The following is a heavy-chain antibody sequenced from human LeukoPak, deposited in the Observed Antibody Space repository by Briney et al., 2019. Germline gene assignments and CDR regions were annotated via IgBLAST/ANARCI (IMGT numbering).Heavy chain of an antibody. J-gene: IGHJ4*02. V-gene: IGHV1-2*02. D-gene: IGHD6-13*01. CDR1: GYTFTDYY. Sequence: ASVKVSCKTSGYTFTDYYMHWVRQAPGQGLEYMGWINPSSGGTDYAQKFQGRVTMTRDSSISTAYMELSSLRSDDTAMYYCARVPGSSSEFDYWGQGTLVTVSS. CDR3: ARVPGSSSEFDY. CDR2: INPSSGGT.